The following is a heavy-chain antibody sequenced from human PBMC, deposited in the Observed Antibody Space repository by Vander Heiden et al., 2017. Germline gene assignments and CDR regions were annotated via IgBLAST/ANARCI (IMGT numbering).Heavy chain of an antibody. CDR2: ISSSSSYI. V-gene: IGHV3-21*01. J-gene: IGHJ6*02. CDR1: GFTFRSYS. CDR3: ARDRGDFGSGYYYDGMDV. D-gene: IGHD3-3*01. Sequence: EVQLVESGGGLVKPGGSLRLSCAASGFTFRSYSRNWVRQAPGKGLEWVSSISSSSSYIYYADSVKGRFTISRDNAKNSLYRQMNSLRAEDTAVYYCARDRGDFGSGYYYDGMDVWGQGTTVTVSS.